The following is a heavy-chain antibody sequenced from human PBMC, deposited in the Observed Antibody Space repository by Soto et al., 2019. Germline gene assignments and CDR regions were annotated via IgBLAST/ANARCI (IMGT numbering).Heavy chain of an antibody. J-gene: IGHJ5*02. CDR1: GFTFSSYS. CDR2: ISSSSSYI. D-gene: IGHD3-10*01. CDR3: ARRDVTMVGLLDP. Sequence: EVQLVESGGGLVKPGGSLRLSCAASGFTFSSYSMNWVRQAPGKGLEWVSSISSSSSYIYYADSVKGRFTISRDNAKNSLYLQMNSLRAQDTAVYYCARRDVTMVGLLDPWGQGTLVTVSS. V-gene: IGHV3-21*01.